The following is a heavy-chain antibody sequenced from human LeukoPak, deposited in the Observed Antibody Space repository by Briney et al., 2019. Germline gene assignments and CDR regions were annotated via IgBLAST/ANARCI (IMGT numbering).Heavy chain of an antibody. CDR2: VFYTGET. J-gene: IGHJ4*02. CDR3: ARHAAGVELWFEF. CDR1: PGSIGGFY. Sequence: PSETLSLTCSVSPGSIGGFYWSWFRQPPGKGLEWIGYVFYTGETDYNPSFRSRGTVSVDASKNQVSLRLSSVTAADTAVYYCARHAAGVELWFEFWGQGTLVTVSS. D-gene: IGHD2-21*01. V-gene: IGHV4-59*08.